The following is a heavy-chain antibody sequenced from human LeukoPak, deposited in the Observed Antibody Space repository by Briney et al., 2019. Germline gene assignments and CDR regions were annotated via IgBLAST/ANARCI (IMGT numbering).Heavy chain of an antibody. CDR3: AREAVDIVVVPAEGSWFDP. CDR2: INPSGGST. D-gene: IGHD2-2*03. J-gene: IGHJ5*02. V-gene: IGHV1-46*03. Sequence: ASVKVSCKASGGTFSSYAISWVRQAPGQGLEWMEIINPSGGSTSYAQKFQGRVTMTRDTSTSTVYMELSSLRSEDTAVYYCAREAVDIVVVPAEGSWFDPWGQGTLVTVSS. CDR1: GGTFSSYA.